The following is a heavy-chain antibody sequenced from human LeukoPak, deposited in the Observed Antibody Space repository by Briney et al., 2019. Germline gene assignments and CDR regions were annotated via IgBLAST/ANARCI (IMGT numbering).Heavy chain of an antibody. CDR2: INLDGNGR. D-gene: IGHD3-10*01. J-gene: IGHJ5*01. CDR3: TRAITYFYGSVTYDWFDS. V-gene: IGHV3-7*01. Sequence: GGSLRLSCAASGFFFSNYWMSWVRQAQGKGLEWVANINLDGNGRFYADSVQGRFTISRDNAKNMVYLQMNSLRDDDTAIYYCTRAITYFYGSVTYDWFDSWGQGTRVTVSS. CDR1: GFFFSNYW.